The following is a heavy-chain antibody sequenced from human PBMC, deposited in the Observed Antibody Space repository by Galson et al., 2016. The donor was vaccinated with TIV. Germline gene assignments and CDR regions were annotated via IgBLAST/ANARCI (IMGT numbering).Heavy chain of an antibody. V-gene: IGHV1-2*04. J-gene: IGHJ6*02. CDR3: ARIVYGSSALDV. Sequence: QSGAEVKKPGESLKIPCKASGYTFTGNYMHWVRQAPGQGLEWMGWINPKSGDTSYAQKFQDWVNMTRDMSISTVYMELSRLRSDDTAVYYCARIVYGSSALDVWGQGTTVTVSS. CDR2: INPKSGDT. CDR1: GYTFTGNY. D-gene: IGHD4-17*01.